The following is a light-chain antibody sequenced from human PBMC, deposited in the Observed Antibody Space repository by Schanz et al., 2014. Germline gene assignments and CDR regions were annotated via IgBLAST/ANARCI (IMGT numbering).Light chain of an antibody. CDR2: DVT. CDR1: RNDVGGYNY. Sequence: QSVLTQPASVSGSPGQSITISCSGSRNDVGGYNYVSWYQQYPGKAPRLMMSDVTDRPSGVSNRFTGSKSGNTASLTISGLRAEDEADYYCSSYSVSAPSWLFGGGTKLTVL. J-gene: IGLJ2*01. V-gene: IGLV2-14*03. CDR3: SSYSVSAPSWL.